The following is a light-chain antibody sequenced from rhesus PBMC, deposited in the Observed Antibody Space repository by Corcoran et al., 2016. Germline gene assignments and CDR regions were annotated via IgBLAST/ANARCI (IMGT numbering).Light chain of an antibody. CDR2: RAS. CDR3: QQYDSSPRT. CDR1: QSISSW. V-gene: IGKV1-22*01. Sequence: DIQMTQSPSSLSASVGDTVTITCRASQSISSWLAWYQQKPGKAPNLLNYRASSLKSGVPSRFSGSGSGTDFTLPISSLQSEDFATYYCQQYDSSPRTFGQGTKVEI. J-gene: IGKJ1*01.